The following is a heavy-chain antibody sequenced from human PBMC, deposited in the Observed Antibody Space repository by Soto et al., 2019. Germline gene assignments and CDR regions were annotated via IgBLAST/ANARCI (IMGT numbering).Heavy chain of an antibody. CDR1: GGSISSWY. CDR3: ARRYGSAIDY. Sequence: QVQLQESGPGLVKPSETLSLTCTVSGGSISSWYWSWIRQPPGKGLEWVGYIYYSGSTNYNPSLKSRVTISVDTSKNQFSLKLSSVTAADTAVYYCARRYGSAIDYWGQGTLVTVSS. D-gene: IGHD1-26*01. CDR2: IYYSGST. V-gene: IGHV4-59*08. J-gene: IGHJ4*02.